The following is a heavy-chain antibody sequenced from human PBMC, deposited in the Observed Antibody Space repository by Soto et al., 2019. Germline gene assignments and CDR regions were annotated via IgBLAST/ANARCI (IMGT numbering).Heavy chain of an antibody. CDR3: EKDYYYGSGSYYQFDY. CDR1: GFTFSSYA. Sequence: EVQLLESGGGLVQPGGSLRLSCAASGFTFSSYAMNWVRQAPGKGLEWVSGISGSGGSTYYADSVKGRFTISRDNSKNTLDLQMNSLRAEDTAVYYCEKDYYYGSGSYYQFDYWGQGTLVTVSS. CDR2: ISGSGGST. D-gene: IGHD3-10*01. J-gene: IGHJ4*02. V-gene: IGHV3-23*01.